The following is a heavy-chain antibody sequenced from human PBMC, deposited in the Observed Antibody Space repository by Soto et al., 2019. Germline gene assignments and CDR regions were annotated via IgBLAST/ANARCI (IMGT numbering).Heavy chain of an antibody. CDR2: ISSSSSYI. CDR1: GFTFSSYS. J-gene: IGHJ3*02. CDR3: ARRLDGGAFDI. V-gene: IGHV3-21*01. Sequence: GGSLRLSCAASGFTFSSYSMNWVRQAPGKGLEWVSSISSSSSYIYYADSVKGRLTISRDNAKNSLYLQMNSLRAEDTAVYYCARRLDGGAFDIWGQGTMVTVSS. D-gene: IGHD3-16*01.